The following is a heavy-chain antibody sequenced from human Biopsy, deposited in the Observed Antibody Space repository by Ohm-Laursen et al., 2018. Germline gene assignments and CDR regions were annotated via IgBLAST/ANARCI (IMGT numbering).Heavy chain of an antibody. D-gene: IGHD3-10*01. CDR1: GYTFTSYE. CDR3: ARADPPLFYYGSGSSNWFDP. J-gene: IGHJ5*02. V-gene: IGHV1-8*01. Sequence: APVTVSCKASGYTFTSYEINWVRQATEQGLEWMGWMNPDSGNTGYAQNFQGRVTMTRNTSISTAYMELSSLKSEDTAVYFCARADPPLFYYGSGSSNWFDPWGQGTLVTVSS. CDR2: MNPDSGNT.